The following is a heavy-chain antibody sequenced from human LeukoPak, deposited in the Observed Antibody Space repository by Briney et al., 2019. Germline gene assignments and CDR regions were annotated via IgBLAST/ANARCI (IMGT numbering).Heavy chain of an antibody. J-gene: IGHJ4*02. CDR2: ISAYNGNT. CDR3: ARETEGGWELFDY. V-gene: IGHV1-18*01. CDR1: GYTFTSYG. D-gene: IGHD1-26*01. Sequence: ASVKDSCKASGYTFTSYGISWVRQAPGQGLQWMGWISAYNGNTNYAQKLQGRVTMTTDTSTSTAYMELRRLRSEDTAVYYCARETEGGWELFDYWGQGTLVTVSS.